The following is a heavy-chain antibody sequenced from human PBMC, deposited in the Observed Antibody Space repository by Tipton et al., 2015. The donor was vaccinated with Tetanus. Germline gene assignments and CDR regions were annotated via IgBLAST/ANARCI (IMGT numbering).Heavy chain of an antibody. CDR1: GFAFSSYS. J-gene: IGHJ4*02. CDR3: ARVHVGLTEPCDY. D-gene: IGHD3-9*01. Sequence: SLRLSCAASGFAFSSYSMNWVRQAPGKGLEWVSSISPRATYRYYADSVKGRFTISRDDAKNSLFLQMNSLRVEDTAVYFCARVHVGLTEPCDYWGRGTPVTVSS. CDR2: ISPRATYR. V-gene: IGHV3-21*01.